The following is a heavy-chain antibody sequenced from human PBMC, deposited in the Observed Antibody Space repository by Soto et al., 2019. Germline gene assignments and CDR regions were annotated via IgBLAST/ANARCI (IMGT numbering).Heavy chain of an antibody. CDR3: ARDRGSGWYGVIEY. J-gene: IGHJ4*02. V-gene: IGHV4-59*01. CDR1: GGSISSYY. D-gene: IGHD6-19*01. CDR2: IYYSGST. Sequence: SETLSLTCTVSGGSISSYYWSWIRQPPGKGLEWIGYIYYSGSTNYNPSLKSRVTISVDTSKNQFSLKLSSVTAADTAVYYCARDRGSGWYGVIEYWGQGTLVTVSS.